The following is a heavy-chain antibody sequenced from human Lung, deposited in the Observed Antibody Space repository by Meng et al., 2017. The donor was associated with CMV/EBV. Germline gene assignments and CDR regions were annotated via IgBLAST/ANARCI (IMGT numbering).Heavy chain of an antibody. CDR1: GFSFSSYG. D-gene: IGHD2/OR15-2a*01. Sequence: GESLKISCAASGFSFSSYGMHWVRQAPGKGLEWVAFIHYGTNDKYYADSVKGRFTISRDNSKNMLYLQMYSLRAEDTAVYYCAKLESPIVYEKIFDIWGQGXMVT. CDR2: IHYGTNDK. J-gene: IGHJ3*02. CDR3: AKLESPIVYEKIFDI. V-gene: IGHV3-30*02.